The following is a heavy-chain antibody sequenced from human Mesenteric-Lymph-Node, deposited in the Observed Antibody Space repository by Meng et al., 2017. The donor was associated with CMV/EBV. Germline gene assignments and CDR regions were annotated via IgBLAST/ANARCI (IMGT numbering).Heavy chain of an antibody. V-gene: IGHV4-39*01. J-gene: IGHJ6*02. D-gene: IGHD2-2*01. CDR2: IYYSGST. CDR1: GGSISSSSYY. Sequence: GSLRLSCTVSGGSISSSSYYWGWIRQPPGKGLEWIGSIYYSGSTYYNPSLKSRVTISVDTSKNQFSLKLSSVTAADTAVYYCARHGSTSLYYYYYYGMDVWGQGTTVTVSS. CDR3: ARHGSTSLYYYYYYGMDV.